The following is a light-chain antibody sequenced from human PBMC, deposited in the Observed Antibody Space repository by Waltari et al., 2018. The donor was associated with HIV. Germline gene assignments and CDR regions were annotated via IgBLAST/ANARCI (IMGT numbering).Light chain of an antibody. Sequence: GDRVNIACRADHSINTHSYWYQQNLGKVPKHLLYAASSLQRGFLSRFSGSGSGTDFSLSISSLQPEDYATYDGQQSYSTPRTFGPGTKVDIK. CDR3: QQSYSTPRT. CDR2: AAS. CDR1: HSINTH. V-gene: IGKV1-39*01. J-gene: IGKJ3*01.